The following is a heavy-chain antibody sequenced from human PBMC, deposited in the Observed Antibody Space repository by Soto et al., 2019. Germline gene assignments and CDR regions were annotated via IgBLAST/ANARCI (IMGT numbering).Heavy chain of an antibody. D-gene: IGHD3-16*01. J-gene: IGHJ4*02. CDR2: IYYSGST. CDR3: ARVGLVKGGVERGYFDY. CDR1: GGSISSGDYY. V-gene: IGHV4-30-4*01. Sequence: QVQLQESGPGLVKPSQTLSLTCTVSGGSISSGDYYWSWIRQPPGKGLEWIGYIYYSGSTYYHPSLKSRVTISVDTSKNQFSLKLSSVTAADTAVYYCARVGLVKGGVERGYFDYWGQGTLVTVSS.